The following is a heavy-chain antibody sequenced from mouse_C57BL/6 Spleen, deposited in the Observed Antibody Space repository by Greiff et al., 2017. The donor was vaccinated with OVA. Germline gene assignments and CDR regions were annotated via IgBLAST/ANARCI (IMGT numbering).Heavy chain of an antibody. CDR3: ARYYGSSYENYFDY. CDR2: IDPSDSYT. CDR1: GYTFTSYW. V-gene: IGHV1-69*01. J-gene: IGHJ2*01. Sequence: VQLQQPGAELVMPGASVKLSCKASGYTFTSYWMHWVKQRPGQGLEWIGEIDPSDSYTNYNQKFKGKSTLTVDKSSSTAYMQLSSLTSEDSAVYYCARYYGSSYENYFDYWGQGTTLTVSS. D-gene: IGHD1-1*01.